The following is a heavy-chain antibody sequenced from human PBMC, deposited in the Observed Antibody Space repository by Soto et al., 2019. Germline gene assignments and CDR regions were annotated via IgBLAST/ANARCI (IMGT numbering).Heavy chain of an antibody. V-gene: IGHV4-34*02. Sequence: QQQQWGAGLLKPSETLSLTCAVYGGSFSGYYWSWIRQPPGKGLEWIGEINHSGSTNYNPSLKSRVTISVDTSKNQFSLKLSSVTAADTAVYYCARGQSSLLLDCWGQGVLVTVSS. CDR2: INHSGST. D-gene: IGHD2-8*02. CDR3: ARGQSSLLLDC. J-gene: IGHJ4*02. CDR1: GGSFSGYY.